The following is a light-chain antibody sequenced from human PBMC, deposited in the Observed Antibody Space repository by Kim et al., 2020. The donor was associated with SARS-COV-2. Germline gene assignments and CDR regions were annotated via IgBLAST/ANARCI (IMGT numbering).Light chain of an antibody. J-gene: IGLJ3*02. CDR1: RLGAKF. CDR3: QAWDSSTLV. CDR2: QDS. Sequence: ESQGQTASITCSGDRLGAKFAGWYQRKPGQSPVLGIYQDSQRPSGIPERFSGANSGNTATLTIGGTQAMDEADYYCQAWDSSTLVFGGGTQLTVL. V-gene: IGLV3-1*01.